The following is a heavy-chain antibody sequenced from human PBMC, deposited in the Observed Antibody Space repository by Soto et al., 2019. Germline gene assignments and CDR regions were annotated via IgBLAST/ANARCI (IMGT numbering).Heavy chain of an antibody. CDR1: GFTFSVSA. CDR3: ARLAEWEYYDGMDV. Sequence: EVQLVESGGGLVQPGGSLKLSCAVSGFTFSVSAIHWVRQASGKGLEWVGRIRSKADNYATAYGASVKGRFSISRDDSNNTADLQMTSLNTEDTAVYYCARLAEWEYYDGMDVWGQGTTVTVSS. CDR2: IRSKADNYAT. J-gene: IGHJ6*02. D-gene: IGHD1-26*01. V-gene: IGHV3-73*02.